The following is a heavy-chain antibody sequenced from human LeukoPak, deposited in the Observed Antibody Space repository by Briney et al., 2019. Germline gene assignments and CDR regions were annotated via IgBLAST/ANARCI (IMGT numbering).Heavy chain of an antibody. Sequence: GGSLRLSCTASGYIYSSYGIHWVRQAPGKGLHWVTFIRYDGTNQYYADSVKGRFTVSRDNSKNTVYLQMNSLRPDDTAIYYCAKDAYGALDYWGQGTLVTVSS. V-gene: IGHV3-30*02. CDR3: AKDAYGALDY. CDR1: GYIYSSYG. J-gene: IGHJ4*02. CDR2: IRYDGTNQ. D-gene: IGHD4-17*01.